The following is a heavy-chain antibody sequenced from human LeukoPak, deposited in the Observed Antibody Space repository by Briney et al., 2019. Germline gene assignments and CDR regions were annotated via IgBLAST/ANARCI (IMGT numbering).Heavy chain of an antibody. CDR1: GFTFSSSW. CDR3: ARAPYYSHVEFYFDY. V-gene: IGHV3-7*03. Sequence: GSLRLSCAASGFTFSSSWMNWVRQAPGKGLERVGNINQDGSQTYYVDSVRGRFTISRDNARNSLYLQMNSLRAEDTAVYYCARAPYYSHVEFYFDYWGQGTLVTVSS. CDR2: INQDGSQT. D-gene: IGHD3-22*01. J-gene: IGHJ4*02.